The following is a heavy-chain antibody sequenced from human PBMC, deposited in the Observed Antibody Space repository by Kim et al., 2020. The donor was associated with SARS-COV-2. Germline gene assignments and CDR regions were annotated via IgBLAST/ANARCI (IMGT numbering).Heavy chain of an antibody. J-gene: IGHJ4*02. Sequence: DGGTTDYAAPVKGRFTISRDDSKNTLYLQMNSLKTEDTAVYYCTTGYSDYWGQGTLVTVSS. D-gene: IGHD2-15*01. CDR3: TTGYSDY. V-gene: IGHV3-15*01. CDR2: DGGTT.